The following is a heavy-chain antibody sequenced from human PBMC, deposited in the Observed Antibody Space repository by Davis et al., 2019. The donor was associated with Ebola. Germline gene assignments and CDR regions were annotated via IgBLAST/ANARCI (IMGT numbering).Heavy chain of an antibody. CDR1: GYTFTGYY. CDR2: INPNRGGT. J-gene: IGHJ6*04. D-gene: IGHD3-3*01. CDR3: AKERAVRFLEWLARGENYYYYYGMEV. V-gene: IGHV1-2*06. Sequence: AASVKVSCKASGYTFTGYYMHWVRQAPGQGLEWMGRINPNRGGTNYAQKFQGRVTLTIDTSTSTAYMALRSLRSDDTAVYYCAKERAVRFLEWLARGENYYYYYGMEVWGKGTTVTVSS.